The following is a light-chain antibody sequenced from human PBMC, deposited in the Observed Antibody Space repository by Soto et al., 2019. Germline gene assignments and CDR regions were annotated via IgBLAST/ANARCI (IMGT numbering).Light chain of an antibody. CDR3: QQRHMWPIT. V-gene: IGKV3D-20*02. CDR2: GAS. J-gene: IGKJ5*01. CDR1: QSVSSSY. Sequence: EIVLTQSPGTLSLSPWERATLSCRASQSVSSSYLAWYQQKPGQAPRLLIYGASSRATGIPARFSGSGSGTDFTLTISSLEPEDSAVYYCQQRHMWPITFGQGTRLEIK.